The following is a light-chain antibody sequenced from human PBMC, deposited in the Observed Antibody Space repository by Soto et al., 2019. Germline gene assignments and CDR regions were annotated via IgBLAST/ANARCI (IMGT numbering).Light chain of an antibody. CDR2: DVS. J-gene: IGLJ1*01. V-gene: IGLV2-14*01. CDR1: SSDVGGYNY. CDR3: SSYTTSNTRQIV. Sequence: QSALTQPASVSGSPGQSLTISCTGTSSDVGGYNYVSWYQQHPGKAPKFMIYDVSNRPSGVSNRFSGSKSGNTASLTISGLQAEDEADYYCSSYTTSNTRQIVFGTGTRSPS.